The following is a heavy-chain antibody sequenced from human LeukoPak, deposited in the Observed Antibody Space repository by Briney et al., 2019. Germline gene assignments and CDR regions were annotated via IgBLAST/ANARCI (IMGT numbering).Heavy chain of an antibody. D-gene: IGHD4-23*01. CDR2: INHSGST. CDR3: AGGGDDYGGNQLRDFDY. V-gene: IGHV4-34*01. CDR1: GGSFSGYY. J-gene: IGHJ4*02. Sequence: SETLSLTCAVYGGSFSGYYWSWIRQPPGKGLEWIGEINHSGSTNYNPSLKSRVTTSVDTSKNQFSLKLSSVTAADTAVYYCAGGGDDYGGNQLRDFDYWGQGTLVTVSS.